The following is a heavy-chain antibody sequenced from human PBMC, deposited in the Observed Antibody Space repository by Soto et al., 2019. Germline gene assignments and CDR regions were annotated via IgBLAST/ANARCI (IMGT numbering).Heavy chain of an antibody. CDR3: ARASRSSSPFAY. CDR2: ISSSSSTI. D-gene: IGHD6-6*01. J-gene: IGHJ4*02. Sequence: EVQLVESGGGLVQPGGSLRLSCAASGFTFSSYSMNWVRQAPGKGLEWVSYISSSSSTIYYADSVKGRFTISRDNAKNSLYLQMNSLRDEDTAVDYCARASRSSSPFAYWGQGTLVTVSS. V-gene: IGHV3-48*02. CDR1: GFTFSSYS.